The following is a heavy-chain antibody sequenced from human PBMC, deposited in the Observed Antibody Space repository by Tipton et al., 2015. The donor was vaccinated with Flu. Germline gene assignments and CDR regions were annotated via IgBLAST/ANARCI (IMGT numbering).Heavy chain of an antibody. J-gene: IGHJ4*02. V-gene: IGHV3-7*01. CDR3: AGGSGWLITD. Sequence: SLRLSCAGSGFTFSTFWMNWVRQAPGKGLEWVATIKQDGSETHYVDSVKGRFTISRDNAKNSLYLQMNNLRGDDTAVYYCAGGSGWLITDWGQGTLVTVSS. CDR2: IKQDGSET. CDR1: GFTFSTFW. D-gene: IGHD6-19*01.